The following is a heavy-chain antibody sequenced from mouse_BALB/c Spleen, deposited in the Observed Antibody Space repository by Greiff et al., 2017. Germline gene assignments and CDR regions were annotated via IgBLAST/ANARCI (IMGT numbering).Heavy chain of an antibody. CDR2: IDPANGNT. D-gene: IGHD1-1*01. J-gene: IGHJ2*01. Sequence: EVKLQQSGAELVKPGASVKLSCTASGFNIKDTYMHWVKQRPEQGLEWIGRIDPANGNTKYDPKFQGKATITADTSSNTAYLQLSSLTSEDTAVYYCVPDYYGSSSDYWGQGTTLTVSS. CDR1: GFNIKDTY. V-gene: IGHV14-3*02. CDR3: VPDYYGSSSDY.